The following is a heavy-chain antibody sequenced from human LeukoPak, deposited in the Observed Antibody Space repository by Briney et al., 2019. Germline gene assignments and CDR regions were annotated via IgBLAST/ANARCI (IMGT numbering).Heavy chain of an antibody. D-gene: IGHD1-26*01. Sequence: PGGSLRLSCAASGFTFSSYAMSWVRQAPGQGLEWVSAISGSGGSTYYADSVKGRFTISRDNSKNTLYLQMNSLRAEDTAVYYCAKDRRGSDSTIDYWGQGTLVTVSS. CDR3: AKDRRGSDSTIDY. CDR1: GFTFSSYA. CDR2: ISGSGGST. J-gene: IGHJ4*02. V-gene: IGHV3-23*01.